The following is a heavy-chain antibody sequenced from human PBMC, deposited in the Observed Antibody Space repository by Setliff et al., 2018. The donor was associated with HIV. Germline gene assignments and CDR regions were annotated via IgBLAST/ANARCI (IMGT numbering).Heavy chain of an antibody. CDR2: INHRGTT. CDR3: ARLEEAVNGGGFDP. CDR1: GGSISDNY. V-gene: IGHV4-59*01. Sequence: TLSLTCTVSGGSISDNYWSWLRQSPGKGLEWLGYINHRGTTEYNPSLRSRVTISVDTSKNQFSLKLNSVTAADTAVYFCARLEEAVNGGGFDPWGPGTLVTVSS. D-gene: IGHD7-27*01. J-gene: IGHJ5*02.